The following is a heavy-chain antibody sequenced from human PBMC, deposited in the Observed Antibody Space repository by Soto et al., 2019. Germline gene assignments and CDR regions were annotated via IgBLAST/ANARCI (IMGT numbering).Heavy chain of an antibody. V-gene: IGHV3-15*01. CDR1: GFTFSNAW. D-gene: IGHD6-19*01. Sequence: GGSLRLSCAASGFTFSNAWMSWVRQAPGKGLEWVGRIKSKTDGGTTDYAAPVKGRFTISRDDSKNTLYLQMNSLKAEDTAVYYCTTVSIAVAGTDYYFDYWGQGTLVTVSS. J-gene: IGHJ4*02. CDR2: IKSKTDGGTT. CDR3: TTVSIAVAGTDYYFDY.